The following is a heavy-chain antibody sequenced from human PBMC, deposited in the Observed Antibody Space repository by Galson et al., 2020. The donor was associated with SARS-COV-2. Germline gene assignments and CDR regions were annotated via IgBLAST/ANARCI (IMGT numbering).Heavy chain of an antibody. CDR3: ARSIYGGNSFDL. CDR1: YGSISNYY. CDR2: IYYSGST. D-gene: IGHD2-15*01. Sequence: SQTLSLTCTVSYGSISNYYWSWIRQPPGKGLEWIGYIYYSGSTKYNPSLKSRVTISVDTSKNQFSLKVNSVTAADTAMYYCARSIYGGNSFDLWGQGTLVTFSS. J-gene: IGHJ4*02. V-gene: IGHV4-59*01.